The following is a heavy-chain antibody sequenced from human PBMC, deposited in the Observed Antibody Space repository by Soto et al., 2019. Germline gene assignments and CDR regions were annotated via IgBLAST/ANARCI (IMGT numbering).Heavy chain of an antibody. V-gene: IGHV3-64D*06. Sequence: GGSLRLSCSVSGFIFSSFAMHWVRQAPGKGLQYVASISSEGASTYYADSVKGRFIISRDNSKNTLYLQMSNLRAEDTAVYYCVKDRYVDYWGQGILVTVSS. CDR3: VKDRYVDY. CDR1: GFIFSSFA. CDR2: ISSEGAST. J-gene: IGHJ4*02.